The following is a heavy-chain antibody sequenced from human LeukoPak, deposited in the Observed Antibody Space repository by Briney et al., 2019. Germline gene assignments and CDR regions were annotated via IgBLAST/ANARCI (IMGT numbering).Heavy chain of an antibody. CDR1: GFTFSTYR. D-gene: IGHD3-22*01. V-gene: IGHV4-4*02. CDR3: ASAGHDGIGYKVC. Sequence: GSLRLSCAASGFTFSTYRMHWVRQPPGKGLEWIGEIYHSGSANYNPSLKSRVTISVDKSKNQFSLRLSSVTAADTAVYYCASAGHDGIGYKVCWGQGTLVTVSS. J-gene: IGHJ4*02. CDR2: IYHSGSA.